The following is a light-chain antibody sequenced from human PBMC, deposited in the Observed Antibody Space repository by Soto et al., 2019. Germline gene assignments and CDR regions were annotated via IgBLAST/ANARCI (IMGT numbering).Light chain of an antibody. V-gene: IGKV3-20*01. J-gene: IGKJ1*01. Sequence: EIVMTQSPATLSVSPGERATLSCRASQSVSSNFLAWYQQKPGQAHRLLIYGAYNRATGIQDRFSGSGSGTDFTLTIRRLEPEDFVVYYCKQYGSSPRTFGQGTKVDIK. CDR1: QSVSSNF. CDR2: GAY. CDR3: KQYGSSPRT.